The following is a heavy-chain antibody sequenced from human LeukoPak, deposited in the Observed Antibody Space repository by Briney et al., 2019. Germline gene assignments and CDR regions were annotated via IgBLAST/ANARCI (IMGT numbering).Heavy chain of an antibody. D-gene: IGHD3-3*01. V-gene: IGHV3-7*03. J-gene: IGHJ4*02. CDR1: GFTFSSYW. Sequence: GGSLRLSCAASGFTFSSYWMSWVRQAPGKGLEWVANIKQDGSEKYYVDSVKGRFTISRDNAKNSLYLQMNSLRAEDTAVYYCARERRDYDFWSGSYSDYWGQGTLVTVSS. CDR3: ARERRDYDFWSGSYSDY. CDR2: IKQDGSEK.